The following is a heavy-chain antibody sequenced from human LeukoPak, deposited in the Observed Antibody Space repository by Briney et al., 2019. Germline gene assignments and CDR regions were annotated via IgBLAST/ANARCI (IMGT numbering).Heavy chain of an antibody. D-gene: IGHD1-14*01. CDR1: GGSISSGSYY. J-gene: IGHJ4*02. Sequence: SETLSLTCTVSGGSISSGSYYWSWIRQPAGKGLEWIGRIYTSGSTNYNPSLKSRVTISVDTSKNQFSLKLSSVTAADTAVYYCARDAVYGALDYWGQGTLVTVSS. CDR2: IYTSGST. CDR3: ARDAVYGALDY. V-gene: IGHV4-61*02.